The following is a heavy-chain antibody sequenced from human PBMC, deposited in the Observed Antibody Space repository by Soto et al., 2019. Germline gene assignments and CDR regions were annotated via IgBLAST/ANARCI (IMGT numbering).Heavy chain of an antibody. CDR2: ISAYNGNT. Sequence: GASVKVSFKASGYTFTSYGISWVRQAPGQGLEWMGWISAYNGNTNYAQKLQGRVTMTTDTSTSTAYMELRSLRSDDTAVYYCARSYYDFWSGYSDWFDPWGQGTLVTVSS. CDR1: GYTFTSYG. J-gene: IGHJ5*02. CDR3: ARSYYDFWSGYSDWFDP. D-gene: IGHD3-3*01. V-gene: IGHV1-18*01.